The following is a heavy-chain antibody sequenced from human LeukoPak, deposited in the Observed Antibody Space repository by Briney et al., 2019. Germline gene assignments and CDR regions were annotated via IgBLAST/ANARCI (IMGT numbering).Heavy chain of an antibody. Sequence: SETLSLTCTVSGNSISSGYYWGWIRQPPGKGLEWIGSIYHSGSTYYNPSLKSRVTISVDTSKNQFSLKLSSVTAADTAVYYCARGLGIAVAGTESWFDPWGQGTLVTVSS. CDR3: ARGLGIAVAGTESWFDP. CDR1: GNSISSGYY. J-gene: IGHJ5*02. D-gene: IGHD6-19*01. V-gene: IGHV4-38-2*02. CDR2: IYHSGST.